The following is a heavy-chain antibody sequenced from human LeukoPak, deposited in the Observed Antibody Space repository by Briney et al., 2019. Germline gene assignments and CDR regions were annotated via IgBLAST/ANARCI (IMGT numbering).Heavy chain of an antibody. V-gene: IGHV3-30*18. CDR3: AKDRFYGDYASD. Sequence: GGSLRLSCAASGFTFSCYGMHWVRQAPGKGLEWVAVISYDGSNKYYADSVKGRFTISRDNSKNTLYLQMNSLRAEDTAVYYCAKDRFYGDYASDWGQGTLVPVSS. CDR2: ISYDGSNK. J-gene: IGHJ4*02. D-gene: IGHD4-17*01. CDR1: GFTFSCYG.